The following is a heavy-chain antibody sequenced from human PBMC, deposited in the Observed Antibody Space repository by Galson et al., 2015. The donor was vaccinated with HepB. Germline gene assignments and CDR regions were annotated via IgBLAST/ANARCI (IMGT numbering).Heavy chain of an antibody. CDR2: ISWNSGNI. J-gene: IGHJ4*02. CDR1: GFTFDDYA. CDR3: AKSPYYDFWSDFSYFFDY. D-gene: IGHD3-3*01. Sequence: SLRLSCAASGFTFDDYAMHWVRQAPGKGLEWVSGISWNSGNIAYADSVKGRFTISRDNAKNSLYLQMNSLRAEDTALYYCAKSPYYDFWSDFSYFFDYWGQGTLVTVFS. V-gene: IGHV3-9*01.